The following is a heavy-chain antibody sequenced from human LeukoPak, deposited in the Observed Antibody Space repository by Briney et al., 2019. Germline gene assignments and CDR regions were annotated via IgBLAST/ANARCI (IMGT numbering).Heavy chain of an antibody. D-gene: IGHD5-18*01. V-gene: IGHV3-43*01. CDR2: ISWDGGST. CDR1: GFTFDDYT. J-gene: IGHJ4*02. CDR3: AKDISGYSYGSYYFDY. Sequence: GGSLRLSCAASGFTFDDYTMHWVRQAPGKGLEWVSLISWDGGSTYYADSVKGRFTISRDNGKNSLYLQMNSLRTEDTALYYCAKDISGYSYGSYYFDYWGQGTLVTVSS.